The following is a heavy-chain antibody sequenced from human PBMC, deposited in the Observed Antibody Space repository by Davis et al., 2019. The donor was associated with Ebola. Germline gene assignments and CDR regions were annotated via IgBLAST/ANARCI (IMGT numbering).Heavy chain of an antibody. CDR2: IYSSGST. J-gene: IGHJ6*02. D-gene: IGHD3-3*01. CDR3: ARGAIFGVVRYYYYGMDV. V-gene: IGHV4-59*01. Sequence: SETLSLTCTVSGGSISSYYWSWIRQPPGKGLEWIGSIYSSGSTNYNPSLKSRVPISVDTSKNQFSLKLSSVTAADTAVYYCARGAIFGVVRYYYYGMDVWGQGTTVTVSS. CDR1: GGSISSYY.